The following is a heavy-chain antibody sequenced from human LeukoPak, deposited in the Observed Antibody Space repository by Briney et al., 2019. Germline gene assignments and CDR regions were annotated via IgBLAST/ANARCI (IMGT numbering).Heavy chain of an antibody. Sequence: GGSLRLSCAASGFTFSSYWMHWVRQAPGKGLAWVSRINRDGSITNYAESVRGRFTISRDNARNTLDLQMNSLRADDTAVYYCVRDPFLSGDYWGLGTLVTVSS. CDR2: INRDGSIT. J-gene: IGHJ4*02. CDR1: GFTFSSYW. D-gene: IGHD1-26*01. CDR3: VRDPFLSGDY. V-gene: IGHV3-74*01.